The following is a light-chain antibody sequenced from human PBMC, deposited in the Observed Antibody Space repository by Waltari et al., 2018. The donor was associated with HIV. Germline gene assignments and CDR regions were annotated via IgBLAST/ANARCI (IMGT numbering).Light chain of an antibody. CDR2: EVS. V-gene: IGLV2-14*01. CDR1: NSDVGGYNY. J-gene: IGLJ2*01. Sequence: QSALTQPASVSGSPGQSITISCPGTNSDVGGYNYVSWYQQHPGKAPKLIIYEVSNRPSGVSNRFSGSKSGNTASLTISGLQAEDEADYYCSSYTTSSTLGVFGGGTKLTVL. CDR3: SSYTTSSTLGV.